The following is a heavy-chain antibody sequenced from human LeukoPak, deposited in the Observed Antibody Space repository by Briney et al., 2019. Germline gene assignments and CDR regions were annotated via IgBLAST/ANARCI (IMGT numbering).Heavy chain of an antibody. CDR3: ARASSGWSPFDY. CDR2: INSDGRST. V-gene: IGHV3-74*01. CDR1: GFTFSSYW. J-gene: IGHJ4*02. Sequence: GRSLRPSCAASGFTFSSYWMHWVRQTPGEGLGWVSRINSDGRSTSYADSVKGRFTISRDKAKNTLYLQMNSLRAEDTAVYYCARASSGWSPFDYWGEGTLVTVSS. D-gene: IGHD6-19*01.